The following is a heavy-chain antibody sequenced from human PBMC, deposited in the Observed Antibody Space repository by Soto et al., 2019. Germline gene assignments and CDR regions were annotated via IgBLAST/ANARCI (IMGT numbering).Heavy chain of an antibody. CDR1: GGTFSSYA. J-gene: IGHJ3*02. CDR3: ARATTYYYDNSGYPVGI. Sequence: QVQLVQSGAEVKKPGSSVKVSCKASGGTFSSYAISWVRQAPGQGLEWMGGIIPIFGTANYAQKFQGRVTITADESTSTAYMELSSMRSEDTAVDYCARATTYYYDNSGYPVGIWGQGTMVTVSS. V-gene: IGHV1-69*01. CDR2: IIPIFGTA. D-gene: IGHD3-22*01.